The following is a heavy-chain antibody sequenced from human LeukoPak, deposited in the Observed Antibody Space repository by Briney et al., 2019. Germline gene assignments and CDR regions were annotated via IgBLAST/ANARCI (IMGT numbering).Heavy chain of an antibody. CDR1: SGSISSYY. CDR3: ARDSGSGTYY. D-gene: IGHD6-19*01. J-gene: IGHJ4*02. CDR2: IYYSGST. Sequence: SETLSLTCTVSSGSISSYYWSWIRQPPGKGLEWIGYIYYSGSTNYNPSLKSRVTISVDTSKNQFSLQLSSVTAADTAVYYCARDSGSGTYYWGQGTLVTVSS. V-gene: IGHV4-59*01.